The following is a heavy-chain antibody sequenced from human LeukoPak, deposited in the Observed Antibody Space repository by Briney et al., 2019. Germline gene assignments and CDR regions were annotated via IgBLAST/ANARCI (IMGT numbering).Heavy chain of an antibody. CDR1: GGSISNYY. CDR2: IYYSGNT. J-gene: IGHJ6*02. Sequence: SETLSLTCTVPGGSISNYYWNWIRQPPGKGLEWIGYIYYSGNTNYNPSLKSRVTMSVDTSKSQFSLKLISVTAADTAVYYCARLARGASAGMDVWGQGTTVTVSS. D-gene: IGHD1-26*01. V-gene: IGHV4-59*08. CDR3: ARLARGASAGMDV.